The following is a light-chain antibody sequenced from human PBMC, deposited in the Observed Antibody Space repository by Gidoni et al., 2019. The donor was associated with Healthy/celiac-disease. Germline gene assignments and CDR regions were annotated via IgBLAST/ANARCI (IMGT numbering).Light chain of an antibody. J-gene: IGLJ3*02. CDR3: CSYAGSSTLV. CDR2: DVS. V-gene: IGLV2-11*01. Sequence: QSALTQPRSVSGSPGQSVTISCTGTSSDVCVYNYVSWYQQHPGTAPNLMIYDVSKRPSGVPDRFSGSKSGNTASLTISGLQAEDVADYYCCSYAGSSTLVFGGGTKLTVL. CDR1: SSDVCVYNY.